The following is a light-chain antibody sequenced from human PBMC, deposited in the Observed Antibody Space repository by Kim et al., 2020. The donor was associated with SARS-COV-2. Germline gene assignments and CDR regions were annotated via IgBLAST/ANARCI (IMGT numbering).Light chain of an antibody. Sequence: LSPGERAPLSCRASQSVARNHIAWFQQKPGQTPRLLIYGTSSRVTGISDRFSASGSGTDFTLTISRLEPEDFAVYYCQQYDNSPYTFGQGTKLEI. V-gene: IGKV3-20*01. CDR3: QQYDNSPYT. CDR2: GTS. CDR1: QSVARNH. J-gene: IGKJ2*01.